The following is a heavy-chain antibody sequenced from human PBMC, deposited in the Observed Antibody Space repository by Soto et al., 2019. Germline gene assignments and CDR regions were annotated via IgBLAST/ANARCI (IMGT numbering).Heavy chain of an antibody. D-gene: IGHD2-15*01. J-gene: IGHJ4*02. CDR1: GYSISSSDW. CDR3: ARRDIQGPIDY. CDR2: IYYSGTT. Sequence: QVQLQESGPGLVKPSDTLSLTCAVSGYSISSSDWWGWSRQPPAKGLEWIGYIYYSGTTYYNPSLKSRVTMSVDTYKNQFSLKLTSVTAVDTAVYYCARRDIQGPIDYWGPGTLVTGSS. V-gene: IGHV4-28*01.